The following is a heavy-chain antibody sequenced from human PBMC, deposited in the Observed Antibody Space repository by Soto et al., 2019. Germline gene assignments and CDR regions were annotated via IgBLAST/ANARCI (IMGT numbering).Heavy chain of an antibody. Sequence: QVQLVESGGGVVQPGRSLRLSCAASGFTFSSYAMHWVRQAPGKGLEWVAVISYDGSNKYYADSVKGRFTISRDNSKNTLYLQMNSRRAEDTAVYDCARGIAVAGGGHFDYWGQGTLVTVSS. J-gene: IGHJ4*02. CDR2: ISYDGSNK. D-gene: IGHD6-19*01. V-gene: IGHV3-30-3*01. CDR3: ARGIAVAGGGHFDY. CDR1: GFTFSSYA.